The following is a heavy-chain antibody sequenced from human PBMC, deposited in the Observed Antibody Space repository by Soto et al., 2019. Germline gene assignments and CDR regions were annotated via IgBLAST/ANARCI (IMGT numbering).Heavy chain of an antibody. CDR1: GYTFTGYY. J-gene: IGHJ4*02. Sequence: ASVKVSCKDSGYTFTGYYMHWVRQAPGQGLEWMGWINPNSGGTNYAQKFKGRVTMTRETSISTVYRELSRLRSDDTGVYYWAKDSIASAGYYFDYWGQGSMVTVYS. CDR3: AKDSIASAGYYFDY. V-gene: IGHV1-2*02. CDR2: INPNSGGT. D-gene: IGHD6-13*01.